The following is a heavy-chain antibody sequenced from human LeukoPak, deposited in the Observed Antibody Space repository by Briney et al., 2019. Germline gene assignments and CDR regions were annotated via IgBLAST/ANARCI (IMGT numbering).Heavy chain of an antibody. CDR2: INHSGST. V-gene: IGHV4-34*01. Sequence: SETLSLTCAVYGGSFSGYYWSWIHQPPGKGLEWIGEINHSGSTNYNPSLKSRVTISVDTSKNQFSLKLSSVTAADTAVYYCARGDSTYYYYGSGKRRGHNWFDPWGQGTLVTVSS. CDR3: ARGDSTYYYYGSGKRRGHNWFDP. CDR1: GGSFSGYY. J-gene: IGHJ5*02. D-gene: IGHD3-10*01.